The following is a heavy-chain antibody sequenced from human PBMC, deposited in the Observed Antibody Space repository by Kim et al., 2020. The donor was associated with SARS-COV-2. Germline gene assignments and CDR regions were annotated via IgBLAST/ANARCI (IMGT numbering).Heavy chain of an antibody. CDR1: GFTFSDYY. J-gene: IGHJ6*02. V-gene: IGHV3-11*01. CDR2: ISTSGSTI. Sequence: GGSLRLSCAASGFTFSDYYMSWIRQAPGKGLEWVSYISTSGSTIYYADSVKGRFTISRDNAKNSLYLQMNSLRDEDTAVYYCARDGSSLPYGMDVWGQGTTVTVSS. CDR3: ARDGSSLPYGMDV. D-gene: IGHD6-13*01.